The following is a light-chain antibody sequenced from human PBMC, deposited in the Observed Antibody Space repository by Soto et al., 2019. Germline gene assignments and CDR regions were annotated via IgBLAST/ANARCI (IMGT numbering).Light chain of an antibody. J-gene: IGLJ1*01. CDR2: DVS. CDR3: SAYALSNIV. V-gene: IGLV2-8*01. CDR1: SSDVGGYNY. Sequence: QSALTQPPSASGSPGQSVTISCTGTSSDVGGYNYVSWYQQHPGKAPKLMIYDVSKRPSGVPDRFSGSKSGNTASLTVSGVQDEDEADYHSSAYALSNIVFGTGTKVTVL.